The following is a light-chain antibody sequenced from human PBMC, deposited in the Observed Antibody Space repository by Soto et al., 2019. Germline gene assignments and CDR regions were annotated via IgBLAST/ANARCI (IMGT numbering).Light chain of an antibody. V-gene: IGKV3-20*01. CDR2: GAS. Sequence: EIVLTQSPGTLSLSPGERATLSCRASQSVSSSYLAWYQQKPGQAPRLLIYGASSRATGIPDRFSSSGSGTDFTLTISRLETEDFAVYYCQQYGSSPWYTFGQGTKLEI. CDR1: QSVSSSY. J-gene: IGKJ2*01. CDR3: QQYGSSPWYT.